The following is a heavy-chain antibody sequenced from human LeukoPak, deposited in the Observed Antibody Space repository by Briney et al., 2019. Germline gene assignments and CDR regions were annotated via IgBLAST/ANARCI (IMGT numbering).Heavy chain of an antibody. CDR1: GFTFSTSW. D-gene: IGHD1-26*01. Sequence: PGGSLRLSLAASGFTFSTSWLPWVRQAQGKGPVGVSRITSDGSTTIYAESMKGRFTISRDNAKNTLYLQMNSLRAEDTAVYYCARGRGGSYFFDYWGQGTLVTVSS. CDR2: ITSDGSTT. J-gene: IGHJ4*02. CDR3: ARGRGGSYFFDY. V-gene: IGHV3-74*01.